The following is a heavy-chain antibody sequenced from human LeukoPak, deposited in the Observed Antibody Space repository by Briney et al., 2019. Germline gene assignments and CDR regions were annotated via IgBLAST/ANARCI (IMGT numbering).Heavy chain of an antibody. Sequence: ASVKVSCKASGYTFTSYEINWVRQATGQGLQWMGWMSPNSGNIGYAQKFQGRVTMTTDTSTSTAYMELRSLRSDDTAVYYCARDWLFDYWGQGTLVTVSS. CDR1: GYTFTSYE. CDR2: MSPNSGNI. D-gene: IGHD1-1*01. J-gene: IGHJ4*02. CDR3: ARDWLFDY. V-gene: IGHV1-8*01.